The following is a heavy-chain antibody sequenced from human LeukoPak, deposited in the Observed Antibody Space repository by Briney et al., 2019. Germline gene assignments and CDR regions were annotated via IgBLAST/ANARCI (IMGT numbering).Heavy chain of an antibody. V-gene: IGHV3-48*01. D-gene: IGHD3-10*01. CDR1: GFTFSSYS. CDR2: ISSASNTI. J-gene: IGHJ5*02. Sequence: GGSLRLSRAASGFTFSSYSMNWVRQAPGKGLEWVSYISSASNTIYYADSVKGRFTISRDNAKNSLYLQMNSLRAEDTAMYYCARDGWFGDYNWFDPWGQGTLVTVSS. CDR3: ARDGWFGDYNWFDP.